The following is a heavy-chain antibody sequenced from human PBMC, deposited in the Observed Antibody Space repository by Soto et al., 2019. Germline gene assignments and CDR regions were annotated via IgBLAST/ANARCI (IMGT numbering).Heavy chain of an antibody. J-gene: IGHJ4*02. Sequence: QVQLVQSGAEEKKPGASVKVSCKASGYTFTSYAMHWVRQAPGQRLEWMGWINAGNGNTKYSQKFQGRVTITRDTCASPAYRELSSLRSEDTAVHYCARRCGVVLTDWGQRTLVTVSS. V-gene: IGHV1-3*05. D-gene: IGHD2-2*01. CDR1: GYTFTSYA. CDR2: INAGNGNT. CDR3: ARRCGVVLTD.